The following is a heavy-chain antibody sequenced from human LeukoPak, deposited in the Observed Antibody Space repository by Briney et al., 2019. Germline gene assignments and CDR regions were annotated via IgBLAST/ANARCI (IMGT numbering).Heavy chain of an antibody. CDR2: IWHDGSNK. J-gene: IGHJ4*02. CDR1: GFIFSSYG. Sequence: HPGGSLRLSCAASGFIFSSYGMHWVRQAPGKGLEWVALIWHDGSNKFYADSVKGRFTISRGNSKNTAYLQINSLRVEDTALYYCALYSGSSSLDHWGQGTLVTVSS. D-gene: IGHD1-26*01. V-gene: IGHV3-33*01. CDR3: ALYSGSSSLDH.